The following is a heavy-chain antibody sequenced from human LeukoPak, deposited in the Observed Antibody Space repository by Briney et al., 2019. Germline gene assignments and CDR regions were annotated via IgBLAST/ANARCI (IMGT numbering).Heavy chain of an antibody. V-gene: IGHV3-53*01. Sequence: GGSLRLSCAASGFTVSSNYMNWVRQAPGKGLKGVSVIYSGGSTYYADSVKGRFTISRDNSKNTLYLQMNTLRAEDTAVYYCARRYSSGWWIDYWGQGTLVTVSS. J-gene: IGHJ4*02. CDR2: IYSGGST. D-gene: IGHD6-19*01. CDR3: ARRYSSGWWIDY. CDR1: GFTVSSNY.